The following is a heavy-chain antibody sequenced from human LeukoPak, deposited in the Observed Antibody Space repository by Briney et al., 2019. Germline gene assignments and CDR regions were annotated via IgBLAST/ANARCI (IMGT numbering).Heavy chain of an antibody. CDR3: ARLGYNDYVARYFDL. CDR1: GGSISSYH. D-gene: IGHD5-24*01. J-gene: IGHJ2*01. Sequence: SETLSLTCTVSGGSISSYHWSWIRQPPGKGLEWIGYLYHSGTTNYNPSLKSRVTISVDTSKNEFSLKLTSVTAADTAVYYCARLGYNDYVARYFDLWGRGTLVTVSS. V-gene: IGHV4-59*08. CDR2: LYHSGTT.